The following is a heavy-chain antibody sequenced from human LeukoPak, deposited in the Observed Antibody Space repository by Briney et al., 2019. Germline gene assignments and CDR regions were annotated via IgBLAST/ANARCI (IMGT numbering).Heavy chain of an antibody. CDR2: ISNSGSTI. V-gene: IGHV3-11*04. Sequence: GGSLRLSCAASGFTFSDYYMSWIRQAPGKGLEWVSYISNSGSTIYCADSVKGRFTISRDNAKKSLYLQMNSLRADDTAVYYCARSLRGAGMGAFDFWGQGTLVTVSS. CDR3: ARSLRGAGMGAFDF. CDR1: GFTFSDYY. D-gene: IGHD6-19*01. J-gene: IGHJ4*02.